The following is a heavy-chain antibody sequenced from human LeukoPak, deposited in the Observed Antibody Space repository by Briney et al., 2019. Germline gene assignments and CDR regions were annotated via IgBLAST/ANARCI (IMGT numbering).Heavy chain of an antibody. CDR2: IYYSGST. J-gene: IGHJ4*02. CDR1: GGSISSSSYY. V-gene: IGHV4-39*07. Sequence: PSETLSLTCTVSGGSISSSSYYWGWIRQPPGKGLEWIGSIYYSGSTYYNPSLKSRVTISVDTSKNQFSLKLSSVTAADTAVYYCARETGTTHYFDYWGQGTLVTVSS. D-gene: IGHD1-1*01. CDR3: ARETGTTHYFDY.